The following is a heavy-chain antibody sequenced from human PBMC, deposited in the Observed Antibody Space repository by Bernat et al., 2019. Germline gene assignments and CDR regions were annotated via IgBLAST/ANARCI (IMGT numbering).Heavy chain of an antibody. CDR1: GFTFSSYA. J-gene: IGHJ3*02. Sequence: EVQLVESGGGLVQPGGSLRLSCSASGFTFSSYAMSWVRQAPGKGLEWASAISGSGGSTYYADSVKGRFTISRDNSKSTLYLQMNSLRAEDTAVYYCAKVRSQWLVNSWRRAAFDIWGQGTMVTVSS. CDR2: ISGSGGST. V-gene: IGHV3-23*04. CDR3: AKVRSQWLVNSWRRAAFDI. D-gene: IGHD6-19*01.